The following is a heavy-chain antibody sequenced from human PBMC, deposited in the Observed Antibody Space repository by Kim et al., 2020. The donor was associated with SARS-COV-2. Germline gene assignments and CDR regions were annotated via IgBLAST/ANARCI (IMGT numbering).Heavy chain of an antibody. Sequence: GGSLRLSCAASGFTFSNYGMHWVRQAPGKGLEWVAVISYDGTNKYYAESVKGRFTISRDNSKNTLYLQMNSLRVEDTAVYYCAKDFGFGEFLYNTQGDYWGQGTLVTRSS. J-gene: IGHJ4*02. CDR2: ISYDGTNK. D-gene: IGHD3-10*01. CDR3: AKDFGFGEFLYNTQGDY. V-gene: IGHV3-30*18. CDR1: GFTFSNYG.